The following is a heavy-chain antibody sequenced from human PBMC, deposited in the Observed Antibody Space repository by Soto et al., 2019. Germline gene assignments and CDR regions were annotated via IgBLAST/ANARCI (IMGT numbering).Heavy chain of an antibody. D-gene: IGHD3-10*01. CDR1: GFTFDDYA. V-gene: IGHV3-9*01. CDR3: AKTKGDGLYYGMDV. J-gene: IGHJ6*02. Sequence: PGWSLRLSCAASGFTFDDYAMHWVRQAPGKGLEWVSGISWNSGSIGYADSVKGRFTISRDNAKNSLYLQMNSLRAEDTALYYCAKTKGDGLYYGMDVGGQGTTFTVSS. CDR2: ISWNSGSI.